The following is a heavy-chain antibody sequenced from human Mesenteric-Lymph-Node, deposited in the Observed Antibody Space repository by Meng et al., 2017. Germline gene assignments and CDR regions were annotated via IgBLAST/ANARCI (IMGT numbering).Heavy chain of an antibody. CDR2: IKQDGSEK. CDR3: ARGNYYAMDV. J-gene: IGHJ6*02. CDR1: GFTFTDHW. V-gene: IGHV3-7*04. Sequence: GGSLRLSCAASGFTFTDHWMHWVRQGPGKGLVWVANIKQDGSEKYYVDSVKGRFTISRDNAKNTVYLQMNSLRAEDTAVYYCARGNYYAMDVWGQGTTVTVSS.